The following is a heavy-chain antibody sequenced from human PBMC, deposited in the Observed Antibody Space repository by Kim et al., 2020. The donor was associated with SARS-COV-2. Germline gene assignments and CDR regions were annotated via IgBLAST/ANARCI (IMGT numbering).Heavy chain of an antibody. CDR2: ISSSSSYI. CDR1: GFTFSSYS. J-gene: IGHJ6*02. CDR3: ARELYGSGSPPRHYYYGMDV. D-gene: IGHD3-10*01. Sequence: GGSLRLSCAASGFTFSSYSMNWVRQAPGKGLEWVSSISSSSSYIYYADSVKGRFTISRDNAKNSLYLQMNSLRAEDMAVYYCARELYGSGSPPRHYYYGMDVWGQGTTVTGSS. V-gene: IGHV3-21*01.